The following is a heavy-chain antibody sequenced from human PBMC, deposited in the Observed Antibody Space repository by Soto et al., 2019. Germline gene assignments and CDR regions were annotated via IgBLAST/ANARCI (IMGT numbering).Heavy chain of an antibody. D-gene: IGHD5-12*01. Sequence: GGSLRLSGAASGGTFSSYAMHWVRQAPGKGLEWVAVISYDGSNKYYADSVKGRFTISRDNSKNTLYLQMNSLRAVDTAVYYCARGYGGYELDYWGQGTLVTVSS. J-gene: IGHJ4*02. CDR3: ARGYGGYELDY. CDR1: GGTFSSYA. CDR2: ISYDGSNK. V-gene: IGHV3-30-3*01.